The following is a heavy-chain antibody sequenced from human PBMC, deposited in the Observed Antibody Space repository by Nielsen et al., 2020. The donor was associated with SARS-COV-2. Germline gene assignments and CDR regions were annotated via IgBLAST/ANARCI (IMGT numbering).Heavy chain of an antibody. CDR3: ARDSYYYGSGSYGYYYYYYGMDV. CDR2: TYYRSKWYN. CDR1: GDSVSSNSAA. J-gene: IGHJ6*02. Sequence: SQTLSLTCAISGDSVSSNSAAWNWLRQSPSGGLEWLGRTYYRSKWYNDYAVSVKSRITINPDTSKNQFSLQLNSVTPEDTAVYYCARDSYYYGSGSYGYYYYYYGMDVWGQGTTVTVSS. V-gene: IGHV6-1*01. D-gene: IGHD3-10*01.